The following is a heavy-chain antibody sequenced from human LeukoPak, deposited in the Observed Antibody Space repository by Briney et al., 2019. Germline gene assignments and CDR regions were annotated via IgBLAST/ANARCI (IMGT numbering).Heavy chain of an antibody. D-gene: IGHD6-13*01. J-gene: IGHJ4*02. CDR2: IYSSGIT. Sequence: SETLSLTCTVSGGSISSHYWTWIRQPPGKGLEWIGYIYSSGITNYNPSLTSRLTISVDTSSNQFSLDLRSMTAADTAVYYCARHLSSSWNFDYWGRGTLVTVSS. V-gene: IGHV4-59*08. CDR1: GGSISSHY. CDR3: ARHLSSSWNFDY.